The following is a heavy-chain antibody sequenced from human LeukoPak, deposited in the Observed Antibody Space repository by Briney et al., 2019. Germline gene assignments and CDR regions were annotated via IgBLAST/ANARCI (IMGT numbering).Heavy chain of an antibody. CDR3: ARDSFNSGQALGIEGSGWYSAFDI. V-gene: IGHV3-7*03. D-gene: IGHD6-19*01. Sequence: GGSLRLSCAASRFTFSSYSMNWVRQAPGKGLEWVANINQHGREKYYGDSVKGRFTISRDNAKNSLYLQMNSLRAEDTAVYYCARDSFNSGQALGIEGSGWYSAFDIWGQGTMVTVSS. J-gene: IGHJ3*02. CDR1: RFTFSSYS. CDR2: INQHGREK.